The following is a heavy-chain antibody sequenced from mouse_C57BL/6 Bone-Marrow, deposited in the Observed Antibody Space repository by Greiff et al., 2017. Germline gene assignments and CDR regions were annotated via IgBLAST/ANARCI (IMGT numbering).Heavy chain of an antibody. CDR2: IYPRSGNT. CDR3: ARRGGSILYYFDY. CDR1: GYTFTSYG. Sequence: QVHVKQSGAELARPGASVKLSCKASGYTFTSYGISWVKQRTGQGLEWIGEIYPRSGNTYYNEKFKGKATLTADKSSSTAYMELRSLTSEDSAVYFGARRGGSILYYFDYWGQGTTLTVSS. D-gene: IGHD1-1*01. J-gene: IGHJ2*01. V-gene: IGHV1-81*01.